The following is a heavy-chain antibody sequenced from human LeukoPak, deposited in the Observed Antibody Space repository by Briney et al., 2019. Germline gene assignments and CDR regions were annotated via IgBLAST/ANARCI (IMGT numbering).Heavy chain of an antibody. Sequence: SETLSLTCTVSGGSVSSGSYYWSWIRQPPGKGLEWIGYIYYSGSTNYNPSLKSRVTISVDTSKNQFSLKLSPVTAADTAVYYCARVGSVATPARYFDYWGQGTLVTVSS. CDR1: GGSVSSGSYY. CDR3: ARVGSVATPARYFDY. V-gene: IGHV4-61*01. D-gene: IGHD5-12*01. J-gene: IGHJ4*02. CDR2: IYYSGST.